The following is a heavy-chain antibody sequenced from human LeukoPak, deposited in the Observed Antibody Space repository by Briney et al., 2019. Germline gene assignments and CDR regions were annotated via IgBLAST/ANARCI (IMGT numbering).Heavy chain of an antibody. CDR1: GGSISSSSYY. Sequence: PSETLSLTCTVSGGSISSSSYYWGWIRQPPGKGLDWIGSIYYSGSTYYNPSLKSRFTISVDTSKNQFSLKLSSVTAADTAVYYCARSGYSYGWEAFDYWGQGTLVTVSS. V-gene: IGHV4-39*01. CDR3: ARSGYSYGWEAFDY. CDR2: IYYSGST. D-gene: IGHD5-18*01. J-gene: IGHJ4*02.